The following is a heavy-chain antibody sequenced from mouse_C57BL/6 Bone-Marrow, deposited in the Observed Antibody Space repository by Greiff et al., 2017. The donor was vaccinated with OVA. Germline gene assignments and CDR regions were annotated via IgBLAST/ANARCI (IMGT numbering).Heavy chain of an antibody. CDR3: KSSYDSNPCAY. CDR2: IDPENGDT. J-gene: IGHJ3*01. Sequence: EVQLQQSGAELVRPGASVKLSCTASGFNIKDDYMHWVKQRPEQGLEWIGWIDPENGDTEYASQFQGKATITADTSSNTAYLQLSSLTSEDTAVYYCKSSYDSNPCAYWGQGTLVTVSA. D-gene: IGHD2-5*01. CDR1: GFNIKDDY. V-gene: IGHV14-4*01.